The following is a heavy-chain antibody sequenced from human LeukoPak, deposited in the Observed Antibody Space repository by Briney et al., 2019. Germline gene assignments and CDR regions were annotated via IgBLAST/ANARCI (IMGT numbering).Heavy chain of an antibody. CDR1: GFTFSSYA. CDR3: ANEQTYYYTK. J-gene: IGHJ4*02. D-gene: IGHD3-10*01. V-gene: IGHV3-23*01. CDR2: ISGSGGTT. Sequence: GGSLRLSCAASGFTFSSYAMSWVRQAPGKGLEWVSTISGSGGTTYYADSVKGRFTISRDNSKNTLYLQMNSLRAEDTAVYYCANEQTYYYTKWGQGTLVTVSS.